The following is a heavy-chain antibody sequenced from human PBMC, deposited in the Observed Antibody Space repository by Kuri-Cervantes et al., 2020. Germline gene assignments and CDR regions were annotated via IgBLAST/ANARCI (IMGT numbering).Heavy chain of an antibody. CDR1: GYTFTSYY. CDR2: INPSGGST. J-gene: IGHJ6*03. Sequence: ASVKVSCKASGYTFTSYYMHWVRQAPGQGLEWMGIINPSGGSTSYAQKIQGRVTMTRDTSTSTVYMELGSLRSEDTAVYYCARGVGATRDYYYYYYMDVWGKGTTVTVSS. D-gene: IGHD1-26*01. V-gene: IGHV1-46*01. CDR3: ARGVGATRDYYYYYYMDV.